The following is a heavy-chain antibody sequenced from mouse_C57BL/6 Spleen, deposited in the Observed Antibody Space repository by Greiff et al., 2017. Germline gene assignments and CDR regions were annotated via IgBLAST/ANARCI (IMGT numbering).Heavy chain of an antibody. CDR3: ARSGDYDGFAY. CDR2: IDPSDSYT. J-gene: IGHJ3*01. D-gene: IGHD2-4*01. Sequence: QVQLQQSGAELVMPGASVKLSCKASGYTFTSYWMHWVKQRPGQGLEWIGEIDPSDSYTNYNQKFKGKSTLTVDKSSSTAYMQLSSLTSEDSAVYYCARSGDYDGFAYWGQGTLVTVSA. CDR1: GYTFTSYW. V-gene: IGHV1-69*01.